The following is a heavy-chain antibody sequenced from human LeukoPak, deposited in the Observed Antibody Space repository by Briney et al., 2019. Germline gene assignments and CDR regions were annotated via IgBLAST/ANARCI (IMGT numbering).Heavy chain of an antibody. J-gene: IGHJ4*01. CDR1: GFTFRSHW. Sequence: QSGGSLRLSCAASGFTFRSHWMHWVRQAPGKGLVWVSGIKSDGSSTNYADSVEGRLTISRDNAKNTLYLQMNSLRAEDTAVYYCVGDYANDLDTTGPMFHYWGHGALVTVSS. CDR3: VGDYANDLDTTGPMFHY. CDR2: IKSDGSST. D-gene: IGHD2-8*01. V-gene: IGHV3-74*01.